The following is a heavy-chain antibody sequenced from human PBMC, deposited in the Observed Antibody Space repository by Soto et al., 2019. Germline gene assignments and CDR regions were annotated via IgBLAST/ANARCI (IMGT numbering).Heavy chain of an antibody. J-gene: IGHJ2*01. CDR1: GFTFSDYY. D-gene: IGHD2-2*01. CDR3: ARYSGVVVPAAEYWYFDL. V-gene: IGHV3-11*01. CDR2: ISSSGSTI. Sequence: PGGSLRLSCAASGFTFSDYYMSWIRQAPGKGLEWVSYISSSGSTIYYADSVKGRFTISRDNAKNSLYLQMNSLRAEDTAVYYCARYSGVVVPAAEYWYFDLWGRGTLVTVSS.